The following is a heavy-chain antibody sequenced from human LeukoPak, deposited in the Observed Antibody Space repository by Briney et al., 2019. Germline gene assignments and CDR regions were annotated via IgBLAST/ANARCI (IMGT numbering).Heavy chain of an antibody. D-gene: IGHD3-22*01. CDR2: IYYSGST. V-gene: IGHV4-61*01. J-gene: IGHJ3*02. CDR3: AREDSSGYQGAFDI. CDR1: GGSVSSGSYY. Sequence: SETLSLTCTVSGGSVSSGSYYWSWIRQPPGKGLEWIGYIYYSGSTNYNPSLKSRVTISVDTSKNQFSLKLSSVTAADTAVYYCAREDSSGYQGAFDIWGQGTMVTVPS.